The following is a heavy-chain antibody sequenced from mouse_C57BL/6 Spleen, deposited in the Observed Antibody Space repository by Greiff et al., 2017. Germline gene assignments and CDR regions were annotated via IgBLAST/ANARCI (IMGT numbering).Heavy chain of an antibody. CDR2: ISSGGSYT. Sequence: EVKLVESGGDLVKPGGSLKLSCAASGFTFSSYGMSWVRQTPDKRLEWVATISSGGSYTYYPDSVKGRFTISRDNAKNTLYLQMSSLKSEDTAKSYCARQDHSGYGAMGYWGQGTSVTGAS. V-gene: IGHV5-6*01. J-gene: IGHJ4*01. D-gene: IGHD3-2*02. CDR1: GFTFSSYG. CDR3: ARQDHSGYGAMGY.